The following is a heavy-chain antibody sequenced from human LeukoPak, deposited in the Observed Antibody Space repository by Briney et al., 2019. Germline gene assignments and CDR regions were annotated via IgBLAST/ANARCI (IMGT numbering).Heavy chain of an antibody. CDR2: ISAYNGNT. CDR3: ARDPSSGYNRLFDY. CDR1: GYTFTSYG. D-gene: IGHD3-22*01. Sequence: ASVKVSCKASGYTFTSYGITWVRQAPGQGLEWMGWISAYNGNTNYAQKLQGRVTMTRDTSTSTVYMELSSLRSEDTAVYYCARDPSSGYNRLFDYWGQGTLVTVSS. J-gene: IGHJ4*02. V-gene: IGHV1-18*01.